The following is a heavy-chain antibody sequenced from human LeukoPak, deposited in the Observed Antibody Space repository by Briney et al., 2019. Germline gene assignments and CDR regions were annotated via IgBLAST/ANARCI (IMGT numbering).Heavy chain of an antibody. CDR1: GYTFTSYG. CDR3: ARDLARSPIQLWQPDFDY. V-gene: IGHV1-18*01. CDR2: ISAYNGNT. D-gene: IGHD5-18*01. J-gene: IGHJ4*02. Sequence: ASVKVSCKASGYTFTSYGISWVRQAPGQGLEWMGWISAYNGNTNYAQKLQGRVTMTTHTSTSTAYMERRSLRSDDTAVYYCARDLARSPIQLWQPDFDYWGQGTLVTVSS.